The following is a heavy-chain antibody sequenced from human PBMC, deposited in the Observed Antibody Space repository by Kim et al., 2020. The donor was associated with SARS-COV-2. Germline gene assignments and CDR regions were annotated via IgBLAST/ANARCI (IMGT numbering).Heavy chain of an antibody. CDR2: ISYDGNDK. V-gene: IGHV3-30*04. CDR3: AREGEFDTFGLYYHYYY. CDR1: GFTFSNYA. J-gene: IGHJ6*03. Sequence: GGSLRLSCAASGFTFSNYAFHWVRQAPGKGLEWVAVISYDGNDKFHADSVKGRFTISRDNSKNTVYVQMSSLKLEDTAVYYCAREGEFDTFGLYYHYYY. D-gene: IGHD3-10*01.